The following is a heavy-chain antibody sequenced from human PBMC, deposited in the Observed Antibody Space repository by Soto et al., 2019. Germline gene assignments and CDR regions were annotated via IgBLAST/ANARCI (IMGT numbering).Heavy chain of an antibody. D-gene: IGHD6-13*01. CDR1: GFTFSNAW. CDR3: TKDQQQLPTGYYYGMDV. V-gene: IGHV3-15*07. CDR2: IKSKTDGGTT. J-gene: IGHJ6*02. Sequence: EVQLVESGGGLVKPGGSLRLSCAASGFTFSNAWMNWVRQAPGKGLEWVGRIKSKTDGGTTDYAAPVKGRFTISREDSKNTLYLQMNSLKTEDTAVYYCTKDQQQLPTGYYYGMDVWGQGTTVTVSS.